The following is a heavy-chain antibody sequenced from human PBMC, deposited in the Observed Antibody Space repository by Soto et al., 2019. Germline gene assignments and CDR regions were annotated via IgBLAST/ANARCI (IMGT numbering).Heavy chain of an antibody. CDR1: GGSIRNYY. D-gene: IGHD2-21*02. J-gene: IGHJ1*01. V-gene: IGHV4-59*08. CDR3: VRHAYGDGEYFQH. CDR2: IYYSGTT. Sequence: VQLQESGPGLVKPSETLSLTCTVSGGSIRNYYWSWIRQTHGRGLEWIGYIYYSGTTNYNPSLKSRVTLSVNTSQKQFSLHLSSVTAADTAVYYCVRHAYGDGEYFQHWGQGTLVSASS.